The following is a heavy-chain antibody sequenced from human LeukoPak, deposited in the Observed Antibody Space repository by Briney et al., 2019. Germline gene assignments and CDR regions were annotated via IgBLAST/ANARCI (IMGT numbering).Heavy chain of an antibody. CDR3: ARGWEAVAGTDY. V-gene: IGHV1-8*01. CDR1: GYTFTSYD. J-gene: IGHJ4*02. CDR2: MNPNSGNT. Sequence: GASVKVSCKASGYTFTSYDINWVRQATGQGLEWMGWMNPNSGNTGYAQKFQGRVTMTRNTSISTAYMELSSLRSEDTAVYYCARGWEAVAGTDYWSQGTLVTVSS. D-gene: IGHD6-19*01.